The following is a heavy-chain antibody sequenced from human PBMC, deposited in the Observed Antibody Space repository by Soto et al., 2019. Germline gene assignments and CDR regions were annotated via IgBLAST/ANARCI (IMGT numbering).Heavy chain of an antibody. Sequence: SETLSLTCAVSGVSITTTGYSWSCIRQPPGKGLEWIGYIYPSGTIFYNPSLNSRVTISIDTSNNQFSLRLSSVRDAETAVYFCATYTAYAKYYLDFWGRGALVTSPQ. CDR1: GVSITTTGYS. CDR3: ATYTAYAKYYLDF. V-gene: IGHV4-30-2*01. D-gene: IGHD2-21*02. J-gene: IGHJ4*02. CDR2: IYPSGTI.